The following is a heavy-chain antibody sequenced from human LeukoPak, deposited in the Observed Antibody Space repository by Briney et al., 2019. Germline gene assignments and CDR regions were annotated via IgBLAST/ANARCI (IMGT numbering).Heavy chain of an antibody. CDR1: GYTFTSYY. CDR3: VSGELRYFDY. Sequence: ASVKVSCKASGYTFTSYYMHWVRQAPGQGLEWMGIINPSGGSTSYAQKFQGRVTITADESTSTAYMELSSLRSEDTAVYYCVSGELRYFDYWGQGTLVTVSS. J-gene: IGHJ4*02. D-gene: IGHD1-26*01. V-gene: IGHV1-46*03. CDR2: INPSGGST.